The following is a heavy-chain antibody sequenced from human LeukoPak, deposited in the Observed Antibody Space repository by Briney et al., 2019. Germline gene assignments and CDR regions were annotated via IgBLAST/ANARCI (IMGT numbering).Heavy chain of an antibody. D-gene: IGHD2-21*01. J-gene: IGHJ6*03. V-gene: IGHV3-23*01. Sequence: GGSLRLSCAASGFTFSSYGMSWVRQAPGKGLEWVSGTSGSGRNTYYADSVKGRFTISRDNSNNMLYLQMNGLRAEDTAVYYCAKAACGSECYYFMDVWGKGTTVTI. CDR2: TSGSGRNT. CDR1: GFTFSSYG. CDR3: AKAACGSECYYFMDV.